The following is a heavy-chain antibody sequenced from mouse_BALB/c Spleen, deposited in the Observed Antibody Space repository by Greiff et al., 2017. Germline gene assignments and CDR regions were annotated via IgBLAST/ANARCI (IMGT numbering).Heavy chain of an antibody. CDR3: ARGYSLLRLPAY. D-gene: IGHD1-2*01. CDR2: ISSGSSTI. J-gene: IGHJ3*01. Sequence: LVESGGGLVQPGGSRKLSCAASGFTFSSFGMHWVRQAPEKGLEWVAYISSGSSTIYYADTVKGRFTISRDNPKNTLFLQMTSLRSEDTAMYYCARGYSLLRLPAYWGQGTLVTVSA. CDR1: GFTFSSFG. V-gene: IGHV5-17*02.